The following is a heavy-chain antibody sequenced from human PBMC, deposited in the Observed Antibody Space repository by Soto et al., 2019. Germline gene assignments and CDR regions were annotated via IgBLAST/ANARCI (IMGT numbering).Heavy chain of an antibody. J-gene: IGHJ6*02. CDR2: INPSGGST. CDR1: GGTFSSYA. Sequence: GASVKVSCKASGGTFSSYAISWVRQAPGQGLEWMGIINPSGGSTSYAQKFQGRVTMTRDTSTSTVYMELSSLRSEDTAVYYCASRIEPHMVRGEPELYGMDVWGQGTTVTVSS. D-gene: IGHD3-10*01. CDR3: ASRIEPHMVRGEPELYGMDV. V-gene: IGHV1-46*01.